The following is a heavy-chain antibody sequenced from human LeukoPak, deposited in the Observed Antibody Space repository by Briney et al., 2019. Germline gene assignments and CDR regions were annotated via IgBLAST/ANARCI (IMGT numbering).Heavy chain of an antibody. Sequence: SETLSLTCTTSGGSISTYYWTWIRQPPGKGLEWIGYIYYTGNTNYNPSLKSRVTMSVDTSKNQFSLRLNSVTAADTAIYYCARRFAVNPRYAFDFWGQGTMVTVSS. J-gene: IGHJ3*01. CDR2: IYYTGNT. V-gene: IGHV4-59*08. CDR3: ARRFAVNPRYAFDF. CDR1: GGSISTYY. D-gene: IGHD4-17*01.